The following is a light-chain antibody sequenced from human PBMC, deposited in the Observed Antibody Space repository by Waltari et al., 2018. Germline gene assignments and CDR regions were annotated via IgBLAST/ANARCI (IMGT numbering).Light chain of an antibody. CDR3: SSYTSSSTVGVL. Sequence: QSALTQPASVSGSPGQSITISCTGTSYDVGHYNYVSWYQQRPGKAPNLIIYDVSYRPSGVSNRFSGSKSGSTASLTISGLQAEDEADYHCSSYTSSSTVGVLFGGGTKLTVL. J-gene: IGLJ2*01. CDR1: SYDVGHYNY. V-gene: IGLV2-14*03. CDR2: DVS.